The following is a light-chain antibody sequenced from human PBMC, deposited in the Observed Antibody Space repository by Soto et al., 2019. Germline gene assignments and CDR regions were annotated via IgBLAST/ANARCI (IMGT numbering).Light chain of an antibody. CDR1: ESIRNN. J-gene: IGKJ1*01. CDR2: AAS. Sequence: DIQMTQSPSSLSASVGDRVTITCRASESIRNNLNWYQQKPGKAPKLLIYAASTLQSGVPSRFSGGGSGTEFTLTIGSLQPVDFTTYYCQQTYSTPRGAFGQGTKVEFK. V-gene: IGKV1-39*01. CDR3: QQTYSTPRGA.